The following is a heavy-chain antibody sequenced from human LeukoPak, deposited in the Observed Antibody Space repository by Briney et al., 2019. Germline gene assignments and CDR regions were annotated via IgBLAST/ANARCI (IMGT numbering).Heavy chain of an antibody. Sequence: GESLKISCHGSGYAFPSYWIGWVRQMPGKGLEWMGHIFPGDSDTRYSPSFRGQVTISADESTSTAYLQWSSLKASDTAMYYCARHKGEAAAGDAFDIWGQGTMVTVSS. V-gene: IGHV5-51*01. CDR1: GYAFPSYW. CDR3: ARHKGEAAAGDAFDI. CDR2: IFPGDSDT. J-gene: IGHJ3*02. D-gene: IGHD6-13*01.